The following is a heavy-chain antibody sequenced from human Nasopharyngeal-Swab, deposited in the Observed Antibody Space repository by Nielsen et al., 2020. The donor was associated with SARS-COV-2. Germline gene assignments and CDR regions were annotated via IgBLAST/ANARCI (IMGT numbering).Heavy chain of an antibody. CDR1: GDTFTSYG. Sequence: AAVKVSCKASGDTFTSYGISWLRQAPGQGLEWRGWSSAYNGNRNYAQKLQGRVTMTTDTSTSTAYMELRSLRSDDTAVYYCARKPGIAAAGTLDYWGQGTLVTVSS. CDR2: SSAYNGNR. J-gene: IGHJ4*02. V-gene: IGHV1-18*04. CDR3: ARKPGIAAAGTLDY. D-gene: IGHD6-13*01.